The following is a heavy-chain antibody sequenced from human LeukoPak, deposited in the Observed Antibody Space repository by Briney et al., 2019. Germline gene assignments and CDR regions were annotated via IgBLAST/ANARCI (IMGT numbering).Heavy chain of an antibody. Sequence: GGSLRLSCAASGFTFDDYGMSWVRQAPGKGLEWVSGISGGGDRTSYAQSVKGRFTISRDNFKNMLYLQMNSLRAEDTAVYYCAKDWHISSWYGRFDPWGQGTLVTVSS. CDR3: AKDWHISSWYGRFDP. CDR2: ISGGGDRT. CDR1: GFTFDDYG. D-gene: IGHD6-13*01. V-gene: IGHV3-23*01. J-gene: IGHJ5*02.